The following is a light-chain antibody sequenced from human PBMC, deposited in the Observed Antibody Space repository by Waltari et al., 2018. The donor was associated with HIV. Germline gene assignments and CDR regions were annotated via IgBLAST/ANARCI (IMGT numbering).Light chain of an antibody. CDR2: KDS. CDR3: QAADSSGTYKGNWV. CDR1: ALPTQY. J-gene: IGLJ3*02. Sequence: SYELTQPPSVSVSPGQTARIPCSGAALPTQYASWYQHKPGKAPVLVIYKDSERPSGIPERFSGSSSGTTVTLTISGVQAEDEADYYCQAADSSGTYKGNWVFGGGTKLTVL. V-gene: IGLV3-25*03.